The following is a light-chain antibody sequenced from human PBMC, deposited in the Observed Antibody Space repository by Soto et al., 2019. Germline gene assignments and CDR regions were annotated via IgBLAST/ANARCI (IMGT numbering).Light chain of an antibody. CDR3: QQYNTWPRT. J-gene: IGKJ1*01. Sequence: EIVMTQSPATLSVPPGERATLSCRASQSVSTNFAWYQQKPGQAPRLLIYGASTRATAVPARFTASGSGTELTITISSLQSEDFDVYYCQQYNTWPRTFGQGTKVDIK. CDR1: QSVSTN. V-gene: IGKV3-15*01. CDR2: GAS.